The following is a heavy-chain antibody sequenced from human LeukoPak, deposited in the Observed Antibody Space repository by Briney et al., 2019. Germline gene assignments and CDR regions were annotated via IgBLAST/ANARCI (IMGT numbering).Heavy chain of an antibody. D-gene: IGHD2-15*01. CDR3: AREPRDCTGGTCQSAGGYYFYY. V-gene: IGHV3-23*01. CDR2: ISASGGS. CDR1: GFTFSNYA. Sequence: PGGSLRLSCAASGFTFSNYAMSWVRQAPGKGLEWVSGISASGGSYYADSVKGRFTVSRDISKNTLYLQMNSLRAEDTAVHFCAREPRDCTGGTCQSAGGYYFYYWSQGTLVTVSS. J-gene: IGHJ4*02.